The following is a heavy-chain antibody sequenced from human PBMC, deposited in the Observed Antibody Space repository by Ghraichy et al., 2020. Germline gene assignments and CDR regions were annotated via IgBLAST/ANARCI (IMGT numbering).Heavy chain of an antibody. J-gene: IGHJ4*02. V-gene: IGHV4-39*01. CDR2: IYYSGST. CDR1: GGSISSSSYY. D-gene: IGHD3-22*01. CDR3: ASHSSGSSI. Sequence: ESLNISCTVSGGSISSSSYYWGWLRQPLGKGLEWIGSIYYSGSTYYNPSLKSRVTISVDTSKNQFSLKLSSVTAADTAVYYCASHSSGSSIWGQGTLVTVSS.